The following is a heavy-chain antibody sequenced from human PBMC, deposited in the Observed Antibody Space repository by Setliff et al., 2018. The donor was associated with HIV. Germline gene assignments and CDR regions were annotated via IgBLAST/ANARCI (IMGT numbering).Heavy chain of an antibody. Sequence: LRLSCAASGFTFSSYAMNWVRQAPGKGLEWVSSISGSGGSTYYADSVRGRFTISRDISKNTLYLQMNSLRAEDTAVYYCAKSAVTTKLDFDYWGQGTLVTVSS. CDR2: ISGSGGST. CDR1: GFTFSSYA. J-gene: IGHJ4*02. V-gene: IGHV3-23*01. D-gene: IGHD4-17*01. CDR3: AKSAVTTKLDFDY.